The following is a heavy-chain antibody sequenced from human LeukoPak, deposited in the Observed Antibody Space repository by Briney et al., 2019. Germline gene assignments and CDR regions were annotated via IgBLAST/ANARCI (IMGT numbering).Heavy chain of an antibody. Sequence: ASVKVSCKASGYTFTSYYMHWVRQAPGQGLEWMGIINPSGGSTSYAQKFQGRVTMTRDMSTSTVYMELSSLRSEDTAVYYCARVGIVGAANWYFDLWGRGTLVTVSS. J-gene: IGHJ2*01. CDR3: ARVGIVGAANWYFDL. CDR1: GYTFTSYY. CDR2: INPSGGST. D-gene: IGHD1-26*01. V-gene: IGHV1-46*01.